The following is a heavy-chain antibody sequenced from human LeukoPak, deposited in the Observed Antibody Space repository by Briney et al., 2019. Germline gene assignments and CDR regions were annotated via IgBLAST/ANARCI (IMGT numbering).Heavy chain of an antibody. CDR1: GFTFSTYR. V-gene: IGHV3-30-3*01. D-gene: IGHD1-26*01. Sequence: TGGSLRLSCAASGFTFSTYRMHWVRQAPGKGLESVAVISYDGNAEYYADSVKGRFTISRDNSKETLYLQMHSLKFEDTALYYCARAQWELLFWGQGTLVAASS. CDR2: ISYDGNAE. CDR3: ARAQWELLF. J-gene: IGHJ4*02.